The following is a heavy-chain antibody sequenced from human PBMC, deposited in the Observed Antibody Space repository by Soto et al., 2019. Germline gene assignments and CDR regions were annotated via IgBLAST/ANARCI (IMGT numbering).Heavy chain of an antibody. V-gene: IGHV4-38-2*01. CDR2: IYHSGST. J-gene: IGHJ5*02. D-gene: IGHD1-7*01. CDR3: ARGVMVELRRGNQNWFDP. Sequence: SETLSLTCAVSGYSISSGYYWGCIRQPPGKGLEWIGSIYHSGSTYYNPSLKSRVTISVDTSKNQFSLKLSSVTAADTAVYYCARGVMVELRRGNQNWFDPWGQGTLVTVSS. CDR1: GYSISSGYY.